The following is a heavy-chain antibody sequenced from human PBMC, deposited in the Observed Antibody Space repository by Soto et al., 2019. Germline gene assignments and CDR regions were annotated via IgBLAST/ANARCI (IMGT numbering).Heavy chain of an antibody. Sequence: QVQLVQSGAEVKKPGSSVKVSCKASGGTFSSYAISWVRQAPGQGLEWMGGIIPIFGTANYAQKFQGRVTITADESTTTAYMELSSLRSEDTAVYYCARPPRFYCDSRGQSAWFDPWGQGPLVTVSS. J-gene: IGHJ5*02. V-gene: IGHV1-69*12. CDR1: GGTFSSYA. CDR2: IIPIFGTA. D-gene: IGHD3-22*01. CDR3: ARPPRFYCDSRGQSAWFDP.